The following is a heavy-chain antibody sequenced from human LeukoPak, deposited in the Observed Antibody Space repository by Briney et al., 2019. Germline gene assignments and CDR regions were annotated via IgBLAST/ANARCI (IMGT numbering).Heavy chain of an antibody. D-gene: IGHD6-6*01. CDR3: AKSMSIAGAAFDI. J-gene: IGHJ3*02. V-gene: IGHV3-23*01. Sequence: GGSLRLSCAASRFSFNNYAMIWVRQAPGKGLEWVSIIFGSGAATYYAASVQGRFTISRDNSKNTLYLQMNSLRVDDTALYYCAKSMSIAGAAFDIWGQGTMVIVSS. CDR2: IFGSGAAT. CDR1: RFSFNNYA.